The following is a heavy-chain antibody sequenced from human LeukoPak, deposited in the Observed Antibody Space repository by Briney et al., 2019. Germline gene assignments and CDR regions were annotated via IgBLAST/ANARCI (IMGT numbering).Heavy chain of an antibody. D-gene: IGHD6-13*01. V-gene: IGHV3-48*01. J-gene: IGHJ4*02. CDR2: ISSTSSTI. Sequence: GGSLRLSCAACGFTLISYSVNWLRQVPGKGLEWISYISSTSSTIYYGDSVKGRFTISIDNAKNSLYLQMNSLRAEDTAVYYCAREITGYTSSAIDYWGQGTVVTVSS. CDR1: GFTLISYS. CDR3: AREITGYTSSAIDY.